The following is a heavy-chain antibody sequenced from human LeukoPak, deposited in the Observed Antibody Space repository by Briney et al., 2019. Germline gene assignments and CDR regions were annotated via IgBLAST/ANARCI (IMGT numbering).Heavy chain of an antibody. V-gene: IGHV4-30-4*01. D-gene: IGHD3-10*01. J-gene: IGHJ5*02. CDR2: IYYSGST. CDR1: GGSISSGDYY. CDR3: ARARGYYYGSGSYFLDP. Sequence: SETLSLTCTVSGGSISSGDYYWSWIRQPPGKGLEWIGYIYYSGSTYYNPSLKSRVTISVDTSKNQFSLKLSSVTAADTAVYYCARARGYYYGSGSYFLDPWGQGTLVTVSS.